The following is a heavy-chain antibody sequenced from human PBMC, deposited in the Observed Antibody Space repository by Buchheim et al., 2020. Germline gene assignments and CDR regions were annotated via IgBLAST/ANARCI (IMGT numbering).Heavy chain of an antibody. Sequence: QVQLQESGPGLVKPSETLSLTCTVSGGSISSYYWSWIRQPPGKGLEWIGDIYYSGSTNYNTSLKSRFTISVDTSKNQFSLKLSSVTAADTAVYYCARGLDFWSGYTSEFDYWGQGTL. CDR1: GGSISSYY. V-gene: IGHV4-59*01. CDR2: IYYSGST. D-gene: IGHD3-3*01. J-gene: IGHJ4*02. CDR3: ARGLDFWSGYTSEFDY.